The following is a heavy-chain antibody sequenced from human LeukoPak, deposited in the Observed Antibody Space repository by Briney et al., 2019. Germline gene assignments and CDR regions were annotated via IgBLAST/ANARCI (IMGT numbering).Heavy chain of an antibody. D-gene: IGHD5-12*01. CDR1: GGSISSYY. J-gene: IGHJ5*02. V-gene: IGHV4-59*01. Sequence: SETLCLTCTVSGGSISSYYWSWIRQPPGKGLEWIGYIYYSGSTNYNPSLKSRVTISVDTSKNQFSLKLSSVTAADTAVYYCARFSGYDGLWFDPWGQGTLVTVSS. CDR2: IYYSGST. CDR3: ARFSGYDGLWFDP.